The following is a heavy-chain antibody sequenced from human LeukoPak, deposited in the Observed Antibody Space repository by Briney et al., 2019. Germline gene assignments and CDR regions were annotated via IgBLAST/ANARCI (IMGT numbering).Heavy chain of an antibody. V-gene: IGHV1-2*02. J-gene: IGHJ5*02. CDR2: INPNSGGT. D-gene: IGHD2-2*01. CDR1: GYTFTGYY. Sequence: SVKVSCKASGYTFTGYYMHWVRQAPGQGLEWMGWINPNSGGTNYAQKLQGRVTMTTDTSTSTAYMELRSLRSDDTAVYYCARQVVVVPAANIWFDPWGQGTLVTVSS. CDR3: ARQVVVVPAANIWFDP.